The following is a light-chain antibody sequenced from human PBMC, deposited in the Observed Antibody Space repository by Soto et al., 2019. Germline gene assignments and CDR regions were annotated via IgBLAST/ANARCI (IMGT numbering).Light chain of an antibody. CDR2: GAS. J-gene: IGKJ5*01. Sequence: EIVLTQSPGTLSLSPGERATLSCRASPSVSRSFLAWYQQRPGQAPRLLIYGASSRATGVPDRFSGSGSGADFTLTISRLEPEDFAVYYCQQVGSSPITFGQGTRLEIK. V-gene: IGKV3-20*01. CDR1: PSVSRSF. CDR3: QQVGSSPIT.